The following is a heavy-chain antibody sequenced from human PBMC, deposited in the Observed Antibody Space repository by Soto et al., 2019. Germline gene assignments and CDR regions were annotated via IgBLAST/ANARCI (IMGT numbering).Heavy chain of an antibody. Sequence: SGPTLVNPTQTLTLTCTFSGGSLSPSGGGVGWMRQPPGKALDWLALIYWNDDKRYSPSLKSMLTITKDTSKNQVVLTMNNMDPVDTATYYCEHRQPGTWFDPWGQGTLVTVSS. CDR2: IYWNDDK. CDR3: EHRQPGTWFDP. J-gene: IGHJ5*02. CDR1: GGSLSPSGGG. D-gene: IGHD1-1*01. V-gene: IGHV2-5*01.